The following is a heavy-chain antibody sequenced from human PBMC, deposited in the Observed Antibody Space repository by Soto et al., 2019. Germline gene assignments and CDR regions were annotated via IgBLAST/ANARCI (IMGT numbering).Heavy chain of an antibody. CDR3: ASSHCSSTSCYVRSYRHLDAFDI. J-gene: IGHJ3*02. D-gene: IGHD2-2*01. Sequence: PGESLKISCKGSGYSFTSYWIGWVRQMPGKGLEWMGIIYPGDSDTRYSPSFQGQVTISADKSISTAYLQWSSLKASDTAMYYCASSHCSSTSCYVRSYRHLDAFDIWGQGTMVTVSS. CDR2: IYPGDSDT. V-gene: IGHV5-51*01. CDR1: GYSFTSYW.